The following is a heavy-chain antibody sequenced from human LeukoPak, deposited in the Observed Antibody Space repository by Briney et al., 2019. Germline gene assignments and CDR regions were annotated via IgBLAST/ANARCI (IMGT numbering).Heavy chain of an antibody. Sequence: LRLSCAASGFTFSDYYMSWIRQAPGKGLEWIGEINHSGSTNYNPSLKSRVTISVDTSKNQFSLKLSPVTAADTAVYYCARGSYREATPRATYYMDVWGKGTTVTVSS. CDR2: INHSGST. D-gene: IGHD5-12*01. J-gene: IGHJ6*03. V-gene: IGHV4-34*01. CDR1: GFTFSDYY. CDR3: ARGSYREATPRATYYMDV.